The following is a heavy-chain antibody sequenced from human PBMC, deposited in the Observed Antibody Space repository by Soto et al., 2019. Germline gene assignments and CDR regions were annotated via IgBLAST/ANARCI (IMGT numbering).Heavy chain of an antibody. Sequence: PGGSLRLSCSASGFAFSRQAMIWVRQAPGKGLEWVSTIDFNGDRTYYADSVKGRFTVSRDNSKSTLYLQMSSLRAEDTALYYCTTDHSTAYSDHWGQGTLVTVSS. CDR1: GFAFSRQA. V-gene: IGHV3-23*01. D-gene: IGHD2-21*02. J-gene: IGHJ5*02. CDR2: IDFNGDRT. CDR3: TTDHSTAYSDH.